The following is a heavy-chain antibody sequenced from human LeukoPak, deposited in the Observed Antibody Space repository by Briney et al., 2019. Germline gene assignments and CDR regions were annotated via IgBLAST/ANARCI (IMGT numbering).Heavy chain of an antibody. V-gene: IGHV3-53*04. CDR1: RFTVSSNY. CDR2: IYSGGST. CDR3: ARGPYYYDSSGYFPFDY. D-gene: IGHD3-22*01. J-gene: IGHJ4*02. Sequence: GGSLRLSCAASRFTVSSNYMSWVRQAPGKGLEWVSVIYSGGSTYYADSVKGRFTISRHNSKNTLYLQMNSLRAEDTAVYYCARGPYYYDSSGYFPFDYWGQGTLVTVSS.